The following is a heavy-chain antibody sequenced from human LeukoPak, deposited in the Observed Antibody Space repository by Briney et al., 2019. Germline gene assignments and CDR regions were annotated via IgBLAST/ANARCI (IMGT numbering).Heavy chain of an antibody. V-gene: IGHV3-23*01. CDR2: IRGSVGST. CDR3: AKARKGVTRVFDY. D-gene: IGHD3-16*01. J-gene: IGHJ4*02. CDR1: GFTFSSYA. Sequence: PGGSLRLSCAASGFTFSSYAMSWVLQDPSKGLEWISAIRGSVGSTYYADSVKGRFTISRDNSKNTLYLQMNSLRAEDTAVYYGAKARKGVTRVFDYWGQVTLVTISS.